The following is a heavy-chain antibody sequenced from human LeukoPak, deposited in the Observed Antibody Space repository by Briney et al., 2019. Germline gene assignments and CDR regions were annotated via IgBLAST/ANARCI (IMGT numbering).Heavy chain of an antibody. V-gene: IGHV5-51*01. CDR3: ATHPGGLQSGFDN. D-gene: IGHD4-11*01. Sequence: GESLKISCKGSGYTFTSYWIGWVRQMPGKGLEYMGIIHNGDTDTRYSPSFQGQVTISVDRSSTTAYLQWSRLRASDTAMYYCATHPGGLQSGFDNWGQGTLVTVST. CDR2: IHNGDTDT. J-gene: IGHJ4*02. CDR1: GYTFTSYW.